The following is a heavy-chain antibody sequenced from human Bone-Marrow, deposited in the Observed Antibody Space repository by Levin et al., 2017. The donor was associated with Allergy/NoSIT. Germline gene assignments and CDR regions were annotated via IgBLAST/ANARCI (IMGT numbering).Heavy chain of an antibody. CDR2: IKHDGSEK. V-gene: IGHV3-7*01. J-gene: IGHJ4*02. D-gene: IGHD3-16*01. Sequence: LSLTCAASGFTFNTYWMWWVRQAPGKGLEWLGNIKHDGSEKYYVDSVKGRFTISRDNAKSSLYLQMSSLSAEDTAVYYCATNGGHWGQGTLVTVSS. CDR1: GFTFNTYW. CDR3: ATNGGH.